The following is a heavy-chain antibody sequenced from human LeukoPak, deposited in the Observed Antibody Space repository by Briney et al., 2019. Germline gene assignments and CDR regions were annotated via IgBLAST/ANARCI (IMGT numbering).Heavy chain of an antibody. Sequence: QSGGSLRLSCAASGFTFSSYAMSWVRQTPEKGLEFVANINRDSSVKNYVDSVKGRFTISRDNAKKSLFLELDSLRADDTAVFYCARDPGSSAFDLWGQGSLVTVST. J-gene: IGHJ4*02. D-gene: IGHD1-14*01. CDR1: GFTFSSYA. CDR2: INRDSSVK. CDR3: ARDPGSSAFDL. V-gene: IGHV3-7*01.